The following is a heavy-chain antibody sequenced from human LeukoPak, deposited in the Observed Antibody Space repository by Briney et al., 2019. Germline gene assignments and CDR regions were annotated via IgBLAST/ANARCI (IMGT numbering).Heavy chain of an antibody. CDR2: ISGCGGSS. V-gene: IGHV3-23*01. J-gene: IGHJ4*02. Sequence: GGSLRLSCAASGFTFSTYGMSWVRQAPGKGLEWVSLISGCGGSSNYADSVKGRFTISRDNSKNTVFLQMNSLRAEDTAVYYCAKSRDGGASALDYWGQGTLVTVSS. CDR3: AKSRDGGASALDY. D-gene: IGHD3-16*01. CDR1: GFTFSTYG.